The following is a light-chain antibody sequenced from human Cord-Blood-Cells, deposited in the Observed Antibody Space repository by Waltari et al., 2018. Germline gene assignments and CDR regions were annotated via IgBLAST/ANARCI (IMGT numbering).Light chain of an antibody. CDR3: SSYAGSNNLV. CDR1: SSAVGGYNS. CDR2: EVS. J-gene: IGLJ2*01. Sequence: QSALPQPPSASGSPGQPVTIPCTGTSSAVGGYNSGLWYQQHPGKAPKPMIYEVSTRPSGVPDRFSGSKSGNTASLTVSGLQAEDEADYYCSSYAGSNNLVFGGGTKLTVL. V-gene: IGLV2-8*01.